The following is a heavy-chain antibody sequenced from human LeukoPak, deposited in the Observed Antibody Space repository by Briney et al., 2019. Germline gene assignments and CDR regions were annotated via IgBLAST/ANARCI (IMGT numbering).Heavy chain of an antibody. CDR1: GFTFSGYW. J-gene: IGHJ4*02. CDR3: ARGPVGAYSVD. CDR2: IKQDGSEK. D-gene: IGHD1-26*01. Sequence: GGSLRVSCAASGFTFSGYWMCWVCAGPQEGLGWVANIKQDGSEKYYVDSVKGRFTIPRDNAKNSLYLQMNSLRAEDTAVYYCARGPVGAYSVDWGQGTLVTVSS. V-gene: IGHV3-7*02.